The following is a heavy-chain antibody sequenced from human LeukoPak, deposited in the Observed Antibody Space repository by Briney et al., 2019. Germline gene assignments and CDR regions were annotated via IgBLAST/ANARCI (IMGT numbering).Heavy chain of an antibody. J-gene: IGHJ4*02. Sequence: GESLKISCKASGYTFTNYWIGWVRQMPGKGLEWMGIIYPGDSDTRYSPSFRGQVIISADKSIRTAYLQWTSLKASDTAMYYCARRSAWYNFDYWGQGTLVTVSS. D-gene: IGHD6-19*01. CDR1: GYTFTNYW. CDR3: ARRSAWYNFDY. CDR2: IYPGDSDT. V-gene: IGHV5-51*01.